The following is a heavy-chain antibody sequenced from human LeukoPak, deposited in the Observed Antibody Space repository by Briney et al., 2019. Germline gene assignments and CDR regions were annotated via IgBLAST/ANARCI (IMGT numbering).Heavy chain of an antibody. CDR1: GFTVGSTY. CDR3: ATISDLLFYFGS. J-gene: IGHJ4*02. CDR2: ISTGGNT. Sequence: GGSLRLSCAASGFTVGSTYMSWVRQDPGKGLEWVSLISTGGNTYYADSVKGRFTLSRDNSKNTVYLQMNSLRVEDTAMYYCATISDLLFYFGSWGQGTLVTVSS. V-gene: IGHV3-66*01.